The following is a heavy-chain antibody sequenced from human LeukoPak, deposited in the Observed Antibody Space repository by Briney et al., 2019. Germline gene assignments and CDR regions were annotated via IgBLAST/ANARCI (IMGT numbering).Heavy chain of an antibody. Sequence: SETLSLTCTVSGGSISSYYWSWIRQPPGKGLEWIGYIYYSGSTNYNPSLKTRVTISVDTSKNQFSLKLSSVTAADTAVYYCARAAYYYDSSGYYPGYFQHWGQGTLVTVSS. CDR1: GGSISSYY. CDR3: ARAAYYYDSSGYYPGYFQH. CDR2: IYYSGST. J-gene: IGHJ1*01. V-gene: IGHV4-59*01. D-gene: IGHD3-22*01.